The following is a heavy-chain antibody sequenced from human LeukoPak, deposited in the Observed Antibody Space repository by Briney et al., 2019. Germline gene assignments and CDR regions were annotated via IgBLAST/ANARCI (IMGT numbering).Heavy chain of an antibody. D-gene: IGHD4-17*01. CDR1: GYTLTELS. V-gene: IGHV1-24*01. CDR3: ATVLTRAVTQSVYFDY. CDR2: FDPEDGET. J-gene: IGHJ4*02. Sequence: ASVKVSCKVSGYTLTELSMHWVRQAPGKGLEWMGGFDPEDGETIYAQMFKGRVTMTEDTSTDTEYMELSSLRSEDTAVYYCATVLTRAVTQSVYFDYWGQGTLVTVSS.